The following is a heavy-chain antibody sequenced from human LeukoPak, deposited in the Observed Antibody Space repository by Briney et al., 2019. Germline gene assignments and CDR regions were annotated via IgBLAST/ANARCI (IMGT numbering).Heavy chain of an antibody. CDR3: AKDASGITMIVVVITHFDY. CDR1: GFTFGDYS. D-gene: IGHD3-22*01. Sequence: GGSLRLSCTASGFTFGDYSMSWFRQAPWKGLEWVSAISGSGGSTYYADSVKGRFTISRDNSKNTLYLQMNSLRAEDTAVYYCAKDASGITMIVVVITHFDYWGQGTLVTVSS. J-gene: IGHJ4*02. V-gene: IGHV3-23*01. CDR2: ISGSGGST.